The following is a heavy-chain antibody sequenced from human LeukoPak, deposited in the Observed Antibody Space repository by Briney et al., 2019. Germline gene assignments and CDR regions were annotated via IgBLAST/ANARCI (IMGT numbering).Heavy chain of an antibody. CDR2: INHSGST. J-gene: IGHJ5*02. CDR1: GGSFSGYY. D-gene: IGHD3-10*01. V-gene: IGHV4-34*01. Sequence: PSETLSLTCAVYGGSFSGYYWSWIRQPPGKGLEWIGEINHSGSTNYNPSLKSRVTISVDTSKNQFSLKLSSVTAADTAVYYCARHARDYYYGSGSYYHWGQGTLVTVSS. CDR3: ARHARDYYYGSGSYYH.